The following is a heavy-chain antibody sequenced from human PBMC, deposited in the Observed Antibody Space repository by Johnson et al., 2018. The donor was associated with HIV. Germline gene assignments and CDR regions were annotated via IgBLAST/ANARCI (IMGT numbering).Heavy chain of an antibody. V-gene: IGHV3-7*01. D-gene: IGHD2-15*01. CDR3: AREMVAAKDAFDI. J-gene: IGHJ3*02. CDR2: IKQDGSEK. Sequence: VQLVESGGGVVQPGTSLRLSCAASGFTFSSYWMSWVRQAPGKGLEWVANIKQDGSEKYYVDSVKGRFTISRDNAKNSLYLQMNSLRAEDTAVYFCAREMVAAKDAFDIWGQGTMVTVSS. CDR1: GFTFSSYW.